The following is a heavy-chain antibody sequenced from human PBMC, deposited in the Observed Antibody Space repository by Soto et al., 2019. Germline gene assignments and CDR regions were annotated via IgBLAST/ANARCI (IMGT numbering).Heavy chain of an antibody. Sequence: SGLTLVNPTQTLTLTCTFSGFSLSTSGVGVGWIRQPPGKALEWLALIYWDDDKRYSPSLKSRLTITKDTSKNQVVLTMTNMDPVDTATYYCAHSLYSNVLYYFDYWGQGTLVTVSS. V-gene: IGHV2-5*02. J-gene: IGHJ4*02. CDR2: IYWDDDK. CDR1: GFSLSTSGVG. CDR3: AHSLYSNVLYYFDY. D-gene: IGHD4-4*01.